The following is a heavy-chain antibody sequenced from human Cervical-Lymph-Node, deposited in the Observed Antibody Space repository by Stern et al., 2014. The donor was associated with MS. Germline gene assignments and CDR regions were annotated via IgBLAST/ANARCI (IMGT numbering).Heavy chain of an antibody. CDR3: ARSSFSNSSLFDY. CDR2: ISAYNVKT. J-gene: IGHJ4*02. D-gene: IGHD6-6*01. CDR1: GYTFRDYG. Sequence: VPLAESGAEVKKPGASVKGSFTASGYTFRDYGITWVRKAPGQGLEWMRWISAYNVKTNYAQMLQGRVTMTTDTSTSTAYMELRSLSSDDAAGYYCARSSFSNSSLFDYWGQGTLLTVSS. V-gene: IGHV1-18*01.